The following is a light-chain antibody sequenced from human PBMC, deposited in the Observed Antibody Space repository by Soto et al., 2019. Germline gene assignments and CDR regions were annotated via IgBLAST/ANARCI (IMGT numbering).Light chain of an antibody. CDR1: SSDVGGYDY. J-gene: IGLJ3*02. V-gene: IGLV2-11*01. CDR3: CSYAGRTTWV. CDR2: DVN. Sequence: QSALTQPRSVSGSPGQSDTISCTGTSSDVGGYDYVSWFQQHPGKAPKLMIYDVNKRPSGVPDRFSASKSGNTASLTIYGLQAEDEADYFCCSYAGRTTWVYGGGTKLTVL.